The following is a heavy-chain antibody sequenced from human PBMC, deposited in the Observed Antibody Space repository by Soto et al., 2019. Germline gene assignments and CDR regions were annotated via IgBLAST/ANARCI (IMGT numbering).Heavy chain of an antibody. J-gene: IGHJ6*02. V-gene: IGHV3-73*01. CDR1: GFSFSGSA. CDR2: IRTKPKSYAT. CDR3: TRPGYPPGGMDV. Sequence: EVQLVESGGGLVQPGGSLKLSCAASGFSFSGSAIHWVRLPSGKGLEWVGRIRTKPKSYATAYAASVKGRFTISREDSKTTAYLQMHSLKTEDTALYYGTRPGYPPGGMDVWGQGTTVTVS. D-gene: IGHD5-18*01.